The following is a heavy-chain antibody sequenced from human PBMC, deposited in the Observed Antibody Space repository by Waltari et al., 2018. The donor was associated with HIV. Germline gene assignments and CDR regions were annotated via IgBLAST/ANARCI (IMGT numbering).Heavy chain of an antibody. CDR2: IKPNSGGT. CDR3: ARDFLDYYDSSVSQGDY. D-gene: IGHD3-22*01. Sequence: QVQLVQSGAEVQKPGASVKVSCKASGYTFSASYIHWVRQAPGQGLEWLGRIKPNSGGTKYAQKFQGRLTMTRDTSISTAYMELSRLRSDDTAVYYCARDFLDYYDSSVSQGDYWGQGTLVTVSS. J-gene: IGHJ4*02. V-gene: IGHV1-2*06. CDR1: GYTFSASY.